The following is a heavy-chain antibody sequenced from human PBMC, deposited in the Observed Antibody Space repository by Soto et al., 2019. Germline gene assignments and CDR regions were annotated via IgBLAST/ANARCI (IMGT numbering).Heavy chain of an antibody. V-gene: IGHV1-24*01. Sequence: ASVKVSCKVSGYTLTELSMHWVRQAPGKGLEWMGGFDPEDGETIYAQKFQGRVTMTEDTSTDTAYMELSSLRSEDTAVYYCATASYGDSLATNTWFDPWGQGTLVTVSS. CDR1: GYTLTELS. D-gene: IGHD4-17*01. CDR3: ATASYGDSLATNTWFDP. CDR2: FDPEDGET. J-gene: IGHJ5*02.